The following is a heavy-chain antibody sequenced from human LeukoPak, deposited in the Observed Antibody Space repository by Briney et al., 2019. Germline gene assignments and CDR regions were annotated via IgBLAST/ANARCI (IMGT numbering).Heavy chain of an antibody. CDR3: ATLLVAAWQGGYYFDY. D-gene: IGHD2-15*01. V-gene: IGHV3-23*01. CDR2: ISGSGGST. CDR1: GFTFSSYA. J-gene: IGHJ4*02. Sequence: GGSLRLSCAASGFTFSSYAMSWVRQAPGKGLEWVSAISGSGGSTYYADSVKGRFTISRDNSKNTLYLQMNSLRAEDTAVYYCATLLVAAWQGGYYFDYWGQGTLVTVSS.